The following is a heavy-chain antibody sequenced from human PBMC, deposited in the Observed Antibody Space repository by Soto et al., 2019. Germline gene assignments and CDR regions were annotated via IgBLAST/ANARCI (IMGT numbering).Heavy chain of an antibody. CDR2: IYYSGST. V-gene: IGHV4-61*01. CDR1: GGSVSSGSYY. Sequence: QVQLQESGPGLVKPSETLSLTCTVSGGSVSSGSYYWSWIRQPPGKGLEWIGYIYYSGSTNYNPSRQSRVSISVDTSKTQFSLKLSSVTAADTAVYYCAGGGRYYYYYGMDVWGQGTTVTVSS. J-gene: IGHJ6*02. CDR3: AGGGRYYYYYGMDV.